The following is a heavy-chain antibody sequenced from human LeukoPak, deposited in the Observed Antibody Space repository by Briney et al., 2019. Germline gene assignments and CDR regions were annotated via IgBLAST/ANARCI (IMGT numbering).Heavy chain of an antibody. D-gene: IGHD6-13*01. CDR3: AKVGAAATGYDY. Sequence: GGSLRLSCAASGFTFSSYTMNWVRQAPGRGLEWVSSISSSGSYMFYADSVKGRFTISRDNSKKTLYLQMNSLRAEDTAVYYCAKVGAAATGYDYWGQGTLVTVSS. CDR1: GFTFSSYT. CDR2: ISSSGSYM. V-gene: IGHV3-21*04. J-gene: IGHJ4*02.